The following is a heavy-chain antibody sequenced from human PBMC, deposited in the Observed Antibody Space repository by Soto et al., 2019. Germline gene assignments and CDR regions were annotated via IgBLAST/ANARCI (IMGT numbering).Heavy chain of an antibody. CDR3: ARRLYYDSSGFEGGGMDV. J-gene: IGHJ6*02. V-gene: IGHV4-39*01. D-gene: IGHD3-22*01. Sequence: SEPLSLTCTVSGVSISSSSYYWGWIRQPPGKGLEWIGSIYYSGSTYYNPSLKSRVTISVDTSKNQISLKLSSVTAADTAVYYCARRLYYDSSGFEGGGMDVWGQGTTVTVSS. CDR2: IYYSGST. CDR1: GVSISSSSYY.